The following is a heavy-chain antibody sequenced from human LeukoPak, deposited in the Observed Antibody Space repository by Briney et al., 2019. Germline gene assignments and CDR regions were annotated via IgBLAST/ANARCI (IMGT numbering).Heavy chain of an antibody. Sequence: QSGGSLRLSCAASGFSFNSYWMSWVRQAPGKGLEWVANIKQDGSEKYYVDSVKGRFTISRDNAKSALYLQMNSLRAEDTALYYCARGTWNFDLWGRGTLLSVSS. V-gene: IGHV3-7*04. J-gene: IGHJ2*01. CDR1: GFSFNSYW. CDR3: ARGTWNFDL. CDR2: IKQDGSEK.